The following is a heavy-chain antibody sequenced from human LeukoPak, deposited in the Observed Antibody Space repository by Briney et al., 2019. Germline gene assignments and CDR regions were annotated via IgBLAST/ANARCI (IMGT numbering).Heavy chain of an antibody. CDR3: ARDPLVGATPSDRVDY. D-gene: IGHD1-26*01. J-gene: IGHJ4*02. CDR1: GGTFSSYA. Sequence: ASVKVSCKASGGTFSSYAISWVRQAPGQGLEWMGRIIPIFGTANYAQKFQGRATITTDESTSTAYMELSSLRSEDTAVYYCARDPLVGATPSDRVDYWGQGTLVTVSS. V-gene: IGHV1-69*05. CDR2: IIPIFGTA.